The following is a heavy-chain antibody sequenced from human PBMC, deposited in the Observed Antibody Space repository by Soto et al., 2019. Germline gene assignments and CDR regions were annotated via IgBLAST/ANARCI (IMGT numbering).Heavy chain of an antibody. Sequence: QVQLVESGGGVVQPGRSLRLSCAASGFTFSRHAMHWVRQPPGKGLEWVAVISYDGRNKYYADSVKGRFTISRDNSKDNSKSTLYLLMISLTAEDTAVYFCARGGAVAGTTSALPPDYYGMDVWGQGTTVTVSS. D-gene: IGHD6-19*01. V-gene: IGHV3-30*04. CDR2: ISYDGRNK. CDR1: GFTFSRHA. CDR3: ARGGAVAGTTSALPPDYYGMDV. J-gene: IGHJ6*02.